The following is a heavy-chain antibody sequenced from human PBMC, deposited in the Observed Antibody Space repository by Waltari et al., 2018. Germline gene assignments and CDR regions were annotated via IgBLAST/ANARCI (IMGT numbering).Heavy chain of an antibody. D-gene: IGHD6-13*01. CDR3: ARAGHSSWYYGDYFDY. CDR1: GGSISSYY. CDR2: IYYSGST. J-gene: IGHJ4*02. V-gene: IGHV4-59*01. Sequence: QVQLQESGPGLVKPSETLSLTCTVAGGSISSYYWRWIRQPPGKGLEWIWYIYYSGSTNYNPSLKSRVTISVDTSKNQFSLKLSSVTAADTAVYYCARAGHSSWYYGDYFDYWGQGTLVTVSS.